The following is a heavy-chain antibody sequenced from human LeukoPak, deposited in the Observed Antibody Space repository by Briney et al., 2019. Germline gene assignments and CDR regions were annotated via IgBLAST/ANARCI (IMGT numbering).Heavy chain of an antibody. J-gene: IGHJ5*01. D-gene: IGHD3-10*01. CDR3: ARGYPYYYAA. CDR2: IYSGGRT. V-gene: IGHV3-66*01. CDR1: GFTVSSNY. Sequence: GGSLRLSSAASGFTVSSNYMSWVRQAPGKGLEWVSVIYSGGRTYHADSVKSPFPISRDNSKKTLYLQISGVRAENPRVSYCARGYPYYYAAWGQGTLVTVSS.